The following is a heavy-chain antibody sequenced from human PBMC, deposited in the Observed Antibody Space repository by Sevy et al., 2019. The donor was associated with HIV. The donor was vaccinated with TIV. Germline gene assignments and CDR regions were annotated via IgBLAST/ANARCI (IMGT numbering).Heavy chain of an antibody. CDR3: ARGEWLRHPYYFDY. CDR1: GFTFSSYA. D-gene: IGHD5-12*01. Sequence: GGSLRLSCAASGFTFSSYAMHWVRQAPGKGLEYVSAISSNGGSTYYANSVTGRFTISRDNSKNTLFLQMGSLRAEDMAVYYCARGEWLRHPYYFDYWGQGTLVTVSS. V-gene: IGHV3-64*01. CDR2: ISSNGGST. J-gene: IGHJ4*02.